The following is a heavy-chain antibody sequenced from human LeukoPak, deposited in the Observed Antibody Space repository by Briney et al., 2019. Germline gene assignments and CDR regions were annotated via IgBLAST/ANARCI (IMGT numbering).Heavy chain of an antibody. D-gene: IGHD1-26*01. CDR3: ASVSVWELATHPGGSFDY. Sequence: SETLSLTCTVSGGLISRIEYYWSWIRQSPVKGLEWLGHIYHTGTTLYSPHLNNRLTISVDSSRNQFSLTLNSVTATDTAVYYCASVSVWELATHPGGSFDYWGRGILVTVSS. J-gene: IGHJ4*02. V-gene: IGHV4-30-4*01. CDR2: IYHTGTT. CDR1: GGLISRIEYY.